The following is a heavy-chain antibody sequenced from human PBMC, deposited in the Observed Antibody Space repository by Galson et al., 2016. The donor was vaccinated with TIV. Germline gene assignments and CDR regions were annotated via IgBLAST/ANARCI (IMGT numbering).Heavy chain of an antibody. CDR1: GYRFTTYW. J-gene: IGHJ4*02. CDR3: ASGQYIEN. CDR2: IYPAHSET. Sequence: QSGAEVKKPGESLKISCKDSGYRFTTYWIAWVRQMPGKGLEWMGLIYPAHSETRYSPSFQGQVTISADKSISTAYLQWSNLETSGTAIYYCASGQYIENWGQGTLVTVSS. V-gene: IGHV5-51*03.